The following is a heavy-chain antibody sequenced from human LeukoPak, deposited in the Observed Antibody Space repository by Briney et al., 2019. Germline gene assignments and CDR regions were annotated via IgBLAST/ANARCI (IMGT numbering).Heavy chain of an antibody. D-gene: IGHD5-18*01. Sequence: SVKVSCKASGGTFSSYAISWVRQAPGQGLEWMGRIIPILGIANYAQKFQGRVTMTRDTSISTAYMELSRLRSDDTAVYYCARGRIQLWLNWFDPWGQGTLVTVSS. CDR1: GGTFSSYA. J-gene: IGHJ5*02. V-gene: IGHV1-69*04. CDR2: IIPILGIA. CDR3: ARGRIQLWLNWFDP.